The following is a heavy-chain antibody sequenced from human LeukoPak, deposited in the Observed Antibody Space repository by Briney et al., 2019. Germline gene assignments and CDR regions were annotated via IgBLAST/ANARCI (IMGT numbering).Heavy chain of an antibody. CDR2: INPNSGGT. J-gene: IGHJ3*02. CDR3: ARPRITFGPTGAFDI. D-gene: IGHD3-16*01. CDR1: GYTFTGYY. V-gene: IGHV1-2*02. Sequence: ASVKVSCKASGYTFTGYYMHWVRQAPGQGLEWMGWINPNSGGTNYAQKFQGRVTMTRDTSISTAYMELSSLRSEDTAVYYCARPRITFGPTGAFDIWGQGTMVTVSS.